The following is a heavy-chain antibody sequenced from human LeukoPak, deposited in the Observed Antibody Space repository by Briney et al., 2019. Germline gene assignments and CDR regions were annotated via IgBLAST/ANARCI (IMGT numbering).Heavy chain of an antibody. Sequence: SETLSLTCTVSGGSISSYYWSWIRQPPGRDRGGIDYIYYSGSTDYNPALKSRVTISLDTSKNQFSLKLSSVTAADTAVYYCARQPTRWSGSYTIFGRFDYWGQGTLVTVSS. CDR1: GGSISSYY. CDR3: ARQPTRWSGSYTIFGRFDY. D-gene: IGHD3-3*01. CDR2: IYYSGST. V-gene: IGHV4-59*08. J-gene: IGHJ4*02.